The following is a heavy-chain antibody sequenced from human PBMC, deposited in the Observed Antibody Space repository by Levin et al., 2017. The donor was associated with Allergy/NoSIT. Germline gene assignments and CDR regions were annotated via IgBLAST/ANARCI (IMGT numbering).Heavy chain of an antibody. CDR2: ISFSGATI. CDR1: NFNFNAYS. D-gene: IGHD2-8*01. Sequence: PGGSLRLSCAASNFNFNAYSLNWVRHVPGKGLEWISYISFSGATIYYADSVKGRFTISRDSSKNMIYLQMDRLRDEDTALYYCTRDSNTKGFGTFFKYWGQGTPVIVSS. J-gene: IGHJ1*01. V-gene: IGHV3-48*02. CDR3: TRDSNTKGFGTFFKY.